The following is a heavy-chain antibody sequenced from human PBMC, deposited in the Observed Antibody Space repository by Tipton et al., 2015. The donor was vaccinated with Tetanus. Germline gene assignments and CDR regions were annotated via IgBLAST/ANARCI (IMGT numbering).Heavy chain of an antibody. Sequence: TLSLTCTVSGGSISSSSYYWGWIRQPPGKGLEWIGSIYYSGSTYYNPSLKSRVTISVDTSKNQFSLKLSSVTAADTAVYYCARGLSQVRGVMYYYYYGMDVWGQGTTVTVSS. CDR2: IYYSGST. CDR3: ARGLSQVRGVMYYYYYGMDV. J-gene: IGHJ6*02. V-gene: IGHV4-39*07. D-gene: IGHD3-10*01. CDR1: GGSISSSSYY.